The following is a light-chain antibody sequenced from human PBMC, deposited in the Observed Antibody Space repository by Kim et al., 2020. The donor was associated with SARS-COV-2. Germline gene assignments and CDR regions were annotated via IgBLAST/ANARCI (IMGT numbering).Light chain of an antibody. J-gene: IGKJ4*02. CDR3: QHIQTAPLLT. Sequence: DIQMTQSPSSLAASVGDRVTITCRASQSINAYLNWYQQKPGKAPKLLIYAASTLQSGVPSRFSGSGSGTDFTLTITSLQPEDFATYYLQHIQTAPLLTFGAGTQV. CDR2: AAS. V-gene: IGKV1-39*01. CDR1: QSINAY.